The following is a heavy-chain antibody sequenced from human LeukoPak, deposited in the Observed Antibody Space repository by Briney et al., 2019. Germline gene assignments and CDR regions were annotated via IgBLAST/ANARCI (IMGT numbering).Heavy chain of an antibody. CDR3: ARLLTGYTYYFDY. V-gene: IGHV3-48*03. D-gene: IGHD7-27*01. CDR1: GFTFSSYG. CDR2: ISRSGSTI. Sequence: GRSLRLSCAASGFTFSSYGMNWVRQAAGKGLEWISYISRSGSTIYYADSVKGRFTISRDNAKNSLYLQMNSLGADDTAVYYCARLLTGYTYYFDYWGQGTLVTVSS. J-gene: IGHJ4*02.